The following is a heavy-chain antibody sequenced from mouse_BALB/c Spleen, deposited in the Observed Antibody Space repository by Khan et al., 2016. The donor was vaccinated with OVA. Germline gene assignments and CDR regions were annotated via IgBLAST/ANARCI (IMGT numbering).Heavy chain of an antibody. J-gene: IGHJ1*01. D-gene: IGHD2-14*01. CDR1: EYEFPSHD. V-gene: IGHV5-2*01. Sequence: EVELVESGGGLVQPGESLKLSCKSNEYEFPSHDMSWVRKTPEKRLELVAVINSDGGTTYYPATMEGRFIISRDNTKKTLYLQMSSLRSEDTALYYCARAYYRHWYFDVWGAGTTVTVSS. CDR2: INSDGGTT. CDR3: ARAYYRHWYFDV.